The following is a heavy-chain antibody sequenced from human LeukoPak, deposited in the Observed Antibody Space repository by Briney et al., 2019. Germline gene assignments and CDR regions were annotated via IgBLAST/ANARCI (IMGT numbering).Heavy chain of an antibody. CDR2: ISYDGSKK. D-gene: IGHD3-10*01. J-gene: IGHJ4*02. CDR1: GFTFTNYG. V-gene: IGHV3-30*18. Sequence: AGSLRLSCAASGFTFTNYGMHWVRQAPGKGLQWVGDISYDGSKKYYADSVTGRFSISRDNSKNTLYLQMNSLRAEDTAGYYCAKDWGFQFASGSYCEYWGRGTLVTVSS. CDR3: AKDWGFQFASGSYCEY.